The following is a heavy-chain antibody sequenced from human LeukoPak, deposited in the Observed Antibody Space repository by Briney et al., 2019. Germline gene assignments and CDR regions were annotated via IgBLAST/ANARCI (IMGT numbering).Heavy chain of an antibody. CDR1: GFTFSDYY. V-gene: IGHV3-11*04. CDR3: ARRDGYNLRGTYFYYLDV. Sequence: PGGSLRLSCAASGFTFSDYYMSWIRQAPGKGLEWVSYISSSGSTIYYADSVKGRFTISRDNAQNSLYLQMNSLRAEDAAVYFCARRDGYNLRGTYFYYLDVWGKGTRVTVSS. D-gene: IGHD5-24*01. CDR2: ISSSGSTI. J-gene: IGHJ6*03.